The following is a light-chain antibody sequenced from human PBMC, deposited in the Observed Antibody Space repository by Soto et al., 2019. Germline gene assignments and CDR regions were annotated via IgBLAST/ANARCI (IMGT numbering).Light chain of an antibody. CDR3: QQYGSSGT. CDR1: QSVSSSY. CDR2: GAS. V-gene: IGKV3-20*01. Sequence: IVLTQSPGTLSLSPGERATLSCRASQSVSSSYLAWYQQKPGQAPRLLIYGASTRATGIPARFSGDGSGTEFTLTISRLEPEDFAVYYCQQYGSSGTFGQGTKVDI. J-gene: IGKJ1*01.